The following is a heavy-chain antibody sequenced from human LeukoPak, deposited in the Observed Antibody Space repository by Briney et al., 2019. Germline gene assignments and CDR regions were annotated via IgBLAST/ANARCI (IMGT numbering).Heavy chain of an antibody. J-gene: IGHJ4*02. CDR3: ARDSSDFDY. Sequence: GGSLRLSCAASGFTFNVYSMNWVRQAPGKGLEWGSSISSNSKYIYYADSMRGRFTVSRDNAKNSLFLQLNSLRAEDTAVYYCARDSSDFDYWGQGTLVTVSS. CDR2: ISSNSKYI. D-gene: IGHD3-22*01. V-gene: IGHV3-21*01. CDR1: GFTFNVYS.